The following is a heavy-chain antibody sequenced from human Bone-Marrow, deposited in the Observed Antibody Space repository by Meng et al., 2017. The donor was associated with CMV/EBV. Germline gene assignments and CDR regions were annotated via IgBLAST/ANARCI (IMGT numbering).Heavy chain of an antibody. CDR3: AKDPEGFSSAFDS. V-gene: IGHV3-23*01. J-gene: IGHJ4*02. CDR1: GFTFRSYA. CDR2: ISGSGGST. Sequence: GESLKISCAASGFTFRSYAMSWVRQAPGKGLEWVSAISGSGGSTYYADSVKGRFTISRDNSKNTLYLQMNSLRAEDTAVYYCAKDPEGFSSAFDSWGRGTLVTVSS. D-gene: IGHD6-19*01.